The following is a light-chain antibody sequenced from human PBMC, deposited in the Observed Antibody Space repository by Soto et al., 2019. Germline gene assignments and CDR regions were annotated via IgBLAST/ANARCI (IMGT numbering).Light chain of an antibody. CDR2: EVT. J-gene: IGLJ2*01. CDR1: TSDVGRYKF. Sequence: SFLTQPASVSGSPGQSITISCTGTTSDVGRYKFVSWYQHHPGKAPKLLIFEVTNRPSGVSSRFSSSKSGNTASLTISGLQTEDEATYYCGSSTDTDPLVRFGGGTKGTVL. V-gene: IGLV2-14*01. CDR3: GSSTDTDPLVR.